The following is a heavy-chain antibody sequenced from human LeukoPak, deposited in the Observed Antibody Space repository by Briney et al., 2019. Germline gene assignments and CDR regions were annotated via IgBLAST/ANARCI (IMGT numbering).Heavy chain of an antibody. CDR2: IYTSGST. J-gene: IGHJ4*02. CDR3: ARDRKAYGAGSYYNVNYFDY. CDR1: GGSISSYY. V-gene: IGHV4-4*07. D-gene: IGHD3-10*01. Sequence: PSETLSLTCTVSGGSISSYYWSWIRQPAGKGLEWIGRIYTSGSTNYNPSLKSRVTMSVDTSKNQFSLKLSSVTAADTAVYYCARDRKAYGAGSYYNVNYFDYWGQGTLVTVSS.